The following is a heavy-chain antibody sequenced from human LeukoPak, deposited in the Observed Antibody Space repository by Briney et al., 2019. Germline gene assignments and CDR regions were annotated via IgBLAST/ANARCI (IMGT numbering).Heavy chain of an antibody. CDR2: ISYDGSNK. J-gene: IGHJ4*02. Sequence: GRSLRLSCAASGFTFSSYGMHWVRQAPGKGLEWVAVISYDGSNKYYADSVKGRFTISRDNSKNTLYLQMNSLRAEDTAVYYCARDVGATRFDYWGQGTLVTVSS. CDR3: ARDVGATRFDY. D-gene: IGHD1-26*01. V-gene: IGHV3-30*03. CDR1: GFTFSSYG.